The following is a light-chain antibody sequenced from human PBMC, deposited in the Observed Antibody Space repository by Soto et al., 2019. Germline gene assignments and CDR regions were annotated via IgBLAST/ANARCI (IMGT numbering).Light chain of an antibody. CDR1: QSVSSY. J-gene: IGKJ4*01. CDR2: DAS. V-gene: IGKV3-11*01. Sequence: EIVLTRSPGTLSLSPGKIATLSCRASQSVSSYLAWYQQKPGQAPRLLTYDASNRATGIPARFSGSGSRTDFNLTISSLEPEDFAVYYCQQRSNWPALTFGGGTRWIS. CDR3: QQRSNWPALT.